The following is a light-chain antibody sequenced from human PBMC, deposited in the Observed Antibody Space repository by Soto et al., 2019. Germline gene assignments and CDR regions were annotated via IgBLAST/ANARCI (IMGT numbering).Light chain of an antibody. J-gene: IGLJ1*01. CDR2: EGS. Sequence: QSVLTQPASVSGSPGQSITISCTGTSSDVGSYNLVSWYQQHPGKAPKLMIYEGSKRPSGVSNRFSGSKSGNTDSLTISGLQAEEEADYYCCSYAGSSTYVFGTGTKVTVL. V-gene: IGLV2-23*01. CDR3: CSYAGSSTYV. CDR1: SSDVGSYNL.